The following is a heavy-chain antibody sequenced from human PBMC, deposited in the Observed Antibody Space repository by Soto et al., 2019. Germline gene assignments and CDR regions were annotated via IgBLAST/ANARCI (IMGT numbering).Heavy chain of an antibody. J-gene: IGHJ5*02. CDR2: INPHGGST. CDR3: ARSSGGNFGIIIEGTNWFAL. V-gene: IGHV1-46*01. D-gene: IGHD1-26*01. Sequence: ASVKVSCKAPRYTFTSYYINWVRQAPGQGLEWMGVINPHGGSTAYAQKFKGRVTLTSDTSASKVYREVSSLTSEDTAMYYCARSSGGNFGIIIEGTNWFALWGQGTLVTVSS. CDR1: RYTFTSYY.